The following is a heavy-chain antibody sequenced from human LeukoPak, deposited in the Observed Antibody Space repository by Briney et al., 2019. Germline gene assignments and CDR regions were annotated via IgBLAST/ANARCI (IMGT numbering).Heavy chain of an antibody. CDR3: ARGATWFGEYGFDP. Sequence: SETLSLTCTVSGGSISSYYWSWIRQPPGKGLEWIGYIYYSGSTNYNPSLKSRVTISVDTSKNQFSLKLSSVTAADTAVYYCARGATWFGEYGFDPWGQGTLVTVSS. CDR2: IYYSGST. J-gene: IGHJ5*02. V-gene: IGHV4-59*01. CDR1: GGSISSYY. D-gene: IGHD3-10*01.